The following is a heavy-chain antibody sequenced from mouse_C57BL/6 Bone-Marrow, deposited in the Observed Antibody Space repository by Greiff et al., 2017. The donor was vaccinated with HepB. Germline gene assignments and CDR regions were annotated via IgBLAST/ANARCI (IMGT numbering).Heavy chain of an antibody. V-gene: IGHV1-76*01. Sequence: QVQLKQSGAELVRPGASVKLSCKASGYTFTDYYINWVKQRPGQGLEWIARIYPGSGNTYYNEKFKGKATLTAEKSSSTAYMQLSSLTSEDSAVYFCARGWDRWYFDVWGTGTTVTVSS. J-gene: IGHJ1*03. D-gene: IGHD4-1*01. CDR1: GYTFTDYY. CDR3: ARGWDRWYFDV. CDR2: IYPGSGNT.